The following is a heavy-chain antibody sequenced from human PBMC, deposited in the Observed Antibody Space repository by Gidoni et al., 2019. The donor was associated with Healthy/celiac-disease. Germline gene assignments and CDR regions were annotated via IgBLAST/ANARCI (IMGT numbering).Heavy chain of an antibody. D-gene: IGHD5-18*01. J-gene: IGHJ4*02. CDR1: GGTFSSYT. V-gene: IGHV1-69*02. CDR3: ARGDTAMVKGLLDY. CDR2: IIPIIGIA. Sequence: QVQLVQSGPEVKKPGSSVTVSCKASGGTFSSYTISWVRQAPGQGLEWMGRIIPIIGIANYAQKCQGRVTITADKSTSTAYMELSSLRSEDTAVYYCARGDTAMVKGLLDYWGQGTLVTVSS.